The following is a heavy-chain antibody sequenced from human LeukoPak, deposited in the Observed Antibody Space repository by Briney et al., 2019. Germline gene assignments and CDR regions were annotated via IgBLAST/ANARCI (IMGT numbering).Heavy chain of an antibody. J-gene: IGHJ4*02. CDR3: ASQDASIYSESSGSPTYSD. V-gene: IGHV1-69*05. Sequence: GASVKVSCKASGGTFSSYAINWVRQAPGQGLEWMGRIIPIYDSAHYAQRFQGRITITTDESSTTAYMTLSSLTSDDTAVYYCASQDASIYSESSGSPTYSDRGQGTLVTVSS. CDR2: IIPIYDSA. CDR1: GGTFSSYA. D-gene: IGHD3-22*01.